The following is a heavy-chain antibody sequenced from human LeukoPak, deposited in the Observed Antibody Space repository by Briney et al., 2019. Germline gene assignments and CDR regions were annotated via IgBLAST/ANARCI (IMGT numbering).Heavy chain of an antibody. CDR2: INSDGSST. CDR3: ARALAVAGTGGFDP. D-gene: IGHD6-19*01. Sequence: GGSLRLSCAASGFTSSSYWMHWVRQAPGKGLAWVSRINSDGSSTSYADSVKGRFTISRDNAKNTLYLQMNSLRADDTAVYYCARALAVAGTGGFDPWGQGTLVTVSS. CDR1: GFTSSSYW. V-gene: IGHV3-74*01. J-gene: IGHJ5*02.